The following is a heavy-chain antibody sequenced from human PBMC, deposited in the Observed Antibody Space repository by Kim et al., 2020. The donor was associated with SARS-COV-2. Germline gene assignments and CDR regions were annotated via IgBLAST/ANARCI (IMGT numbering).Heavy chain of an antibody. J-gene: IGHJ4*02. CDR1: GGTFSSYA. CDR3: ASDSWYDVHFDY. CDR2: IIPIFGTA. V-gene: IGHV1-69*13. D-gene: IGHD6-13*01. Sequence: SVKVSCKASGGTFSSYAISWVRQAPGQGLEWMGGIIPIFGTANYAQKFQGRVTITADESTSTAYMELSSLRSEDTAVYYCASDSWYDVHFDYWGQGTLVTVSS.